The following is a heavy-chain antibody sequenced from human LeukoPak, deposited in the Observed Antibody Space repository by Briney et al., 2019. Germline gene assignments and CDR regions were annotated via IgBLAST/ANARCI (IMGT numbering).Heavy chain of an antibody. CDR3: AREGSVGQPGQSPYYYYYYMDV. Sequence: PSETLSLTCGVSGYSITSGNYWGWIRQTPGKGLEWIGSISHSGSTYSNPSLKSRVSISLYMSKNQFSLELSSVTAADSAIYYCAREGSVGQPGQSPYYYYYYMDVWGKGTTVTVSS. D-gene: IGHD3-10*01. CDR1: GYSITSGNY. V-gene: IGHV4-38-2*02. CDR2: ISHSGST. J-gene: IGHJ6*03.